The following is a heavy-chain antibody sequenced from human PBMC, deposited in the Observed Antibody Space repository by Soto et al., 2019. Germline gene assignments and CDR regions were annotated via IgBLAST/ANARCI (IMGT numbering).Heavy chain of an antibody. D-gene: IGHD6-6*01. CDR3: ARRARPDFYYMDV. CDR2: ISSNGVGT. J-gene: IGHJ6*03. V-gene: IGHV3-64*01. CDR1: GFTLSGYA. Sequence: GGSLRLSCAASGFTLSGYAMDWVRQAPGKGLEYVSGISSNGVGTYYTNSVQGRFTISRDNSKNTVYLQMGSLRPEDMAVYYCARRARPDFYYMDVWGKGTTVTVSS.